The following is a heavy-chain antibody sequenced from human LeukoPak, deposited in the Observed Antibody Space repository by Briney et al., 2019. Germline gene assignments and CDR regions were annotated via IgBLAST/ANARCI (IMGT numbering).Heavy chain of an antibody. CDR2: ISSSSRTM. Sequence: GGTLRLSCAASGFTFSSYNMNWVRQAPGKGLEWVSYISSSSRTMYDADSVKGRFTISRDNAKNSLFLQMSSLRAEDTAVYYCARVAATPYQYYCMEVWGKGTTVTVSS. CDR3: ARVAATPYQYYCMEV. D-gene: IGHD2-15*01. V-gene: IGHV3-48*01. CDR1: GFTFSSYN. J-gene: IGHJ6*03.